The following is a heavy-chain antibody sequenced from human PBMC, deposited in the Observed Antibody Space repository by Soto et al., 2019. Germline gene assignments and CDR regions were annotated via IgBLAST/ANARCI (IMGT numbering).Heavy chain of an antibody. V-gene: IGHV3-15*07. CDR1: GFTFSNAW. Sequence: EVQLVESGGGLVKPGGSLRLSCVASGFTFSNAWMNWVRQAPGKGLEWVGRIKSKTDGGTTDYAAPVKGRFTISRDDSKNTLYLQMNSLKTEDTAVYYCTTDHQWLRSFDYWGQGTLVTVSS. D-gene: IGHD5-12*01. CDR2: IKSKTDGGTT. J-gene: IGHJ4*02. CDR3: TTDHQWLRSFDY.